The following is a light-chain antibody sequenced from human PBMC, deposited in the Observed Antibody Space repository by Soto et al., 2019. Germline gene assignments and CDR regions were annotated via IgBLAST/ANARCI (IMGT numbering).Light chain of an antibody. CDR3: QQYGSSQWT. CDR1: QSVSSSY. Sequence: EIVLTQSPGTLSLSPGERATLSCRASQSVSSSYLAWYQQKPGQAPRPLIYGASSRAIGIPDRFSGSGSGTDFTLTISRLEPEEFAVYYCQQYGSSQWTFGQGTKVEIK. V-gene: IGKV3-20*01. CDR2: GAS. J-gene: IGKJ1*01.